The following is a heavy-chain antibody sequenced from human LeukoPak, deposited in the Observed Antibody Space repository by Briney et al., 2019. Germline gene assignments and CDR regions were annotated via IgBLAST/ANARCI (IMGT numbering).Heavy chain of an antibody. CDR2: ISGSGGNT. V-gene: IGHV3-23*01. CDR1: GFTFSTYA. Sequence: PGGSLRLSCTATGFTFSTYAMSWVRQAPGKGLEWVSTISGSGGNTYYADSVKGRFTISRDNSKNTLYLQMDSLGAEDTAIYYCAKAHTTSLLTAYYCFDFWGQGTLLTVPS. CDR3: AKAHTTSLLTAYYCFDF. J-gene: IGHJ4*02. D-gene: IGHD3-9*01.